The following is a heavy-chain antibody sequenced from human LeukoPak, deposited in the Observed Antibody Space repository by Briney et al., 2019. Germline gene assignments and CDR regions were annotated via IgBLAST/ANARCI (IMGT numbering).Heavy chain of an antibody. Sequence: PSETLSLTCTVSGGSVSSSFYYWGWIRQPPGKGREWIGSMYFSGSTHYNPSLKSRVTISVDTSKNQFSLKLTSVTAADTAVYYCANAASYSVDYWGQGTLVTVSS. CDR3: ANAASYSVDY. D-gene: IGHD1-26*01. V-gene: IGHV4-39*01. CDR2: MYFSGST. J-gene: IGHJ4*02. CDR1: GGSVSSSFYY.